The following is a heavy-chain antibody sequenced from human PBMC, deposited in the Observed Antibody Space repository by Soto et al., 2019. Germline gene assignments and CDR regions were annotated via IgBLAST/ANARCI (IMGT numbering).Heavy chain of an antibody. D-gene: IGHD3-3*01. CDR2: IYKGGSP. CDR3: ARGEWFLRGYGMDV. V-gene: IGHV4-59*01. Sequence: PSETLSLTCSVSGASISADYWSWIRQPPGKRLEYIGFIYKGGSPNYNPSLESRVTISPDKSKNQVSLKLTSVTAADTAVYYCARGEWFLRGYGMDVWGRGTTVTVSS. J-gene: IGHJ6*02. CDR1: GASISADY.